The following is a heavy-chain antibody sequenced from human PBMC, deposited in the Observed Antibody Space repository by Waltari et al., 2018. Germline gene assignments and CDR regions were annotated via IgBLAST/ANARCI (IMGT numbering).Heavy chain of an antibody. CDR2: IYHSGST. CDR1: GYSISSGYY. CDR3: ARHRVATVPDAFDI. V-gene: IGHV4-38-2*01. D-gene: IGHD5-12*01. J-gene: IGHJ3*02. Sequence: QVQLQESGPGLVKPSETLSLTCAVSGYSISSGYYWGWIRQPPGKGLEWIGSIYHSGSTYYNPSLKSRVTISVDTSKNQFSLKLSSVTAADTAVYYCARHRVATVPDAFDIWGQGTMVTVSS.